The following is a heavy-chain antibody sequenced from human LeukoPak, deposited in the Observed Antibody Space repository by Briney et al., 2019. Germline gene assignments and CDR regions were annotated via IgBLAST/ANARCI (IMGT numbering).Heavy chain of an antibody. J-gene: IGHJ3*02. CDR3: AKDADKNRQGGRLGTYGRYAFDI. CDR2: ISGSGGST. CDR1: GFTFSSYS. Sequence: PGGSLRLSCAASGFTFSSYSMNWVRQAPGKGLEWVSAISGSGGSTYYADSVKGRFTISRDNSKNTLYLQMNSLRAEDTAVYYCAKDADKNRQGGRLGTYGRYAFDIWGQGTMVTVSS. V-gene: IGHV3-23*01. D-gene: IGHD7-27*01.